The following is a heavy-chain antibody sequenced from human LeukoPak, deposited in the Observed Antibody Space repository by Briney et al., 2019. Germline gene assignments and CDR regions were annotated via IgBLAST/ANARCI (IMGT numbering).Heavy chain of an antibody. D-gene: IGHD2-21*01. Sequence: GGSLRLSCAASGFSFSSYAMSWVRQAPGKGLEWVSAISSRSDGTWSVDSVRGRFTISRDNSKNTLYLQVNSLRAEDTALYYCVRDRRFPDDVFDIWGQGTMVTVSS. V-gene: IGHV3-23*01. CDR2: ISSRSDGT. CDR3: VRDRRFPDDVFDI. J-gene: IGHJ3*02. CDR1: GFSFSSYA.